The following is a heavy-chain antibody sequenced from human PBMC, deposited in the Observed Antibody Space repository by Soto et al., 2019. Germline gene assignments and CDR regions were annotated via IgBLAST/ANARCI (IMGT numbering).Heavy chain of an antibody. CDR2: SIPIFGTA. J-gene: IGHJ6*02. Sequence: HVQLVQSGAEVKKPGSSVKVSCKASGGTFSSYAISWVRQAPGQGLEWMGGSIPIFGTANYAQKFQGRVTITADESTSTAYMELSSLRSEDTAVYYCARDPHLPMAGRDYGMDVWGQGNTVTVSS. CDR1: GGTFSSYA. V-gene: IGHV1-69*12. CDR3: ARDPHLPMAGRDYGMDV.